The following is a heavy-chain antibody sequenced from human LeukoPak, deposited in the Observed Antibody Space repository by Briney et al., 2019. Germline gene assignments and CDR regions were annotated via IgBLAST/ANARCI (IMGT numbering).Heavy chain of an antibody. CDR2: ITDSGSTI. V-gene: IGHV3-11*04. Sequence: GGSLRLSCAASGFTFRDYNMNWVRQAPGKGLEWVSYITDSGSTIHYADSVNGRFTISRDNAKNSLYLQMNSLRAEDTAVYYCARHRMAAAGTFGDAFDIWGQGTMVTVSS. D-gene: IGHD6-13*01. J-gene: IGHJ3*02. CDR3: ARHRMAAAGTFGDAFDI. CDR1: GFTFRDYN.